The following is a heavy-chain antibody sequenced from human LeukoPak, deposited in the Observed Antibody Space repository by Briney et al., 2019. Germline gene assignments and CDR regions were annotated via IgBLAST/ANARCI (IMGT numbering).Heavy chain of an antibody. CDR2: ISAYNGNT. D-gene: IGHD6-13*01. CDR3: ARNPNPVSSRYYFDY. Sequence: ASVKVSCKASGYTFTSYGISWVRQAPGQGLEWMGWISAYNGNTNYAQKFQGRVTMTRDTSISTAYMELSRLRSDDTAAYYCARNPNPVSSRYYFDYWGQGTLVTVSS. J-gene: IGHJ4*02. CDR1: GYTFTSYG. V-gene: IGHV1-18*01.